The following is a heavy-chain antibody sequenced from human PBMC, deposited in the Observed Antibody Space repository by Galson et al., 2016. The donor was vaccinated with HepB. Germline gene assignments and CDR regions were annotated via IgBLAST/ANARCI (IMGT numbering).Heavy chain of an antibody. CDR2: ISSSGSVI. D-gene: IGHD1-1*01. CDR3: ATHRDNWNDGAAFGY. Sequence: SLRLSCAASTFTFSDYYMNWLRQAPGEGLEWISYISSSGSVIYYADSVKGRFTISRDNAKNSLYLQMNSLGAEDTAVYYCATHRDNWNDGAAFGYWGQGTLVTVSS. CDR1: TFTFSDYY. V-gene: IGHV3-11*01. J-gene: IGHJ4*02.